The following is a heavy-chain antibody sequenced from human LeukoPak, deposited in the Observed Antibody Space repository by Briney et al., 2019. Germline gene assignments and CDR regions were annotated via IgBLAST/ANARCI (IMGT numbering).Heavy chain of an antibody. J-gene: IGHJ3*02. Sequence: PGGSLRLSCAASGFTFSSYEMKWVRQAPGKGLERVSYISSSGTSIYYADSVKGRFTISRDNAKNSLYLQMNSLRAEDTAVYYCATGEGGSYYDSRGYYSDIWGQGTMVTVSS. CDR2: ISSSGTSI. D-gene: IGHD3-22*01. CDR1: GFTFSSYE. CDR3: ATGEGGSYYDSRGYYSDI. V-gene: IGHV3-48*03.